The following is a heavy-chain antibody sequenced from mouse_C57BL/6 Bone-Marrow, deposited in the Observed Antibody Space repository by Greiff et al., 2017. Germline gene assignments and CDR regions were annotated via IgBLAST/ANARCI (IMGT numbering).Heavy chain of an antibody. Sequence: EVKLQESGAELVRPGASVKLSCTASGFNIKDDYIHWVKQRPEQGLEWIGWIDPESGDTEYDSKFQGKATMTLDTSSNTAYLQLSSLTSEDTAVYYCSSCDGSYFDFWGQGTTLTVAS. D-gene: IGHD2-3*01. J-gene: IGHJ2*01. CDR1: GFNIKDDY. V-gene: IGHV14-4*01. CDR3: SSCDGSYFDF. CDR2: IDPESGDT.